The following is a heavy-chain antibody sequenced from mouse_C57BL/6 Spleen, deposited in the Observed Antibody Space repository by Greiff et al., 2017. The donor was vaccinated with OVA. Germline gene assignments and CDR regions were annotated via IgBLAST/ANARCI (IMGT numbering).Heavy chain of an antibody. J-gene: IGHJ2*01. D-gene: IGHD1-1*01. V-gene: IGHV1-4*01. CDR1: GYTFTSYT. CDR3: ARKSSLYYFDY. CDR2: INPSSGYT. Sequence: QVQLQHSGAELARPGASVKMSCKASGYTFTSYTMHWVKQRPGQGLEWIGYINPSSGYTKYNQKFKDKATLTADKSSSTAYMQLSSLTSEDSAVYYCARKSSLYYFDYWGQGTTLTVSS.